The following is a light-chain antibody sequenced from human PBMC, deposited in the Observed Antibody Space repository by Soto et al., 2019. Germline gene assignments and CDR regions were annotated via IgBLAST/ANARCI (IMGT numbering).Light chain of an antibody. CDR3: QQYNNWPRT. J-gene: IGKJ1*01. Sequence: EIGMTQSPATLSVSPGERATLSCRASQGIGDTLAWYQHKPGQTPRLLIYDTSARATGVPARFSGGGSGTEFTLTISSLQSEDFAVYYCQQYNNWPRTFGQGTKVDIK. CDR2: DTS. V-gene: IGKV3-15*01. CDR1: QGIGDT.